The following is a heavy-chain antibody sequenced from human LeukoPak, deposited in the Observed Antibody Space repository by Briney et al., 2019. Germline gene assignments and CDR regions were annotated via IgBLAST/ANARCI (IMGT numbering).Heavy chain of an antibody. Sequence: SVKVSCKASGGTFSSYAISWVRQAPGQGLEWMGGIIPIFGTANYAQKFQGRVTITADESTSTAYTELSSLRSEDTAVYYCARDLGYCSGGSCSNWFDPWGQGTPVTVSS. D-gene: IGHD2-15*01. CDR3: ARDLGYCSGGSCSNWFDP. V-gene: IGHV1-69*13. J-gene: IGHJ5*02. CDR2: IIPIFGTA. CDR1: GGTFSSYA.